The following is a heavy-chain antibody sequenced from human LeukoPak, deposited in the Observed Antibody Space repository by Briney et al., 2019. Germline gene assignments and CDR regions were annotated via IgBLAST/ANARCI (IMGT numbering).Heavy chain of an antibody. CDR2: INPNSGGT. V-gene: IGHV1-2*06. CDR3: AIVSGYSYEIDY. Sequence: ASVKVSCKASGYTFSGYYMHWVRQAPGQGLEWMGRINPNSGGTNYAQKFQGRVTMTRDTSISTAYMELGRLRSDDTAVYYCAIVSGYSYEIDYWGQGTLVTVSS. CDR1: GYTFSGYY. J-gene: IGHJ4*02. D-gene: IGHD5-18*01.